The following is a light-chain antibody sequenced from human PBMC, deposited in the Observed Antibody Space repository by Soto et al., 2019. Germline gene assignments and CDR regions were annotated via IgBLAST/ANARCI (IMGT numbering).Light chain of an antibody. V-gene: IGKV1-39*01. CDR3: LQSKSTPFT. Sequence: DILMTQSPSSLSASVGDRVTITCRASQSIRNSLNWYRQKPGRAPELLIYAASSLQSGVPSRFSGSAAGTDFTLTISSLQPEDFATYHCLQSKSTPFTFGQGTKVESK. J-gene: IGKJ2*01. CDR1: QSIRNS. CDR2: AAS.